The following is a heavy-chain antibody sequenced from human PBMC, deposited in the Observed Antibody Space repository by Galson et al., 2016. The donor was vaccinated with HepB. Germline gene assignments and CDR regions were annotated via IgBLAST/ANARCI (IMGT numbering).Heavy chain of an antibody. J-gene: IGHJ4*02. CDR2: IRSKTYGGTP. CDR1: GFTFGDHA. V-gene: IGHV3-49*03. Sequence: SLRLSCAGSGFTFGDHAMSWFRQAPGKGLEWVGFIRSKTYGGTPDYAAAVKGRFTISRDDSKSVAYLQMNSLKTDDTAVYYCTRVAEGGDGHDSWGQGTLVTVSS. D-gene: IGHD2-21*01. CDR3: TRVAEGGDGHDS.